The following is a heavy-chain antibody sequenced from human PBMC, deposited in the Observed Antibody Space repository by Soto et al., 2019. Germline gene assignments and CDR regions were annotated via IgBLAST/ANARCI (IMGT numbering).Heavy chain of an antibody. D-gene: IGHD2-2*01. CDR1: GFTFSSYS. J-gene: IGHJ4*02. V-gene: IGHV3-21*01. Sequence: EVQLVESGGGLVKPGGSLRLSCAASGFTFSSYSMNWVRQAPGKGLEWVSSISSSSSYIYYADSVKGRFTISRDNAKNSLYLQMNSLRAEDTAVYYCARDLSSTNLFDYWGQGTLVTVSS. CDR2: ISSSSSYI. CDR3: ARDLSSTNLFDY.